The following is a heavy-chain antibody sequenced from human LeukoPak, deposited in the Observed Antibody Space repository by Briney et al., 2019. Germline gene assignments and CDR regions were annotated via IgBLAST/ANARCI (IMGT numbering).Heavy chain of an antibody. CDR2: IYYIRNT. CDR3: ARTQSQSGSYRYYFGY. J-gene: IGHJ4*02. CDR1: GGSVGSAGYY. Sequence: SETLSLTCTVSGGSVGSAGYYWNWIRQPPGGGLEWIGYIYYIRNTNYSPSLKSRVTMSLDPSKNQFSLKLNSVTAADTAVYYCARTQSQSGSYRYYFGYWGQGTLVTVSS. D-gene: IGHD1-26*01. V-gene: IGHV4-61*08.